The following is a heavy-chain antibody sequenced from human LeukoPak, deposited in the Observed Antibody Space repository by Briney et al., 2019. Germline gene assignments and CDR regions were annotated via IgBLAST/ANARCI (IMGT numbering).Heavy chain of an antibody. CDR3: ARVKRDSSSWFHKEYYFDY. D-gene: IGHD6-13*01. CDR1: GGTFSSYA. J-gene: IGHJ4*02. CDR2: IIPIFGTA. Sequence: SVKVSCKASGGTFSSYAISWVRQAPGQGLEWMGGIIPIFGTANYAQKFQGRVTITADKSTSTAYMELSSLRSEDTAVYYCARVKRDSSSWFHKEYYFDYWGQGTLVTVSS. V-gene: IGHV1-69*06.